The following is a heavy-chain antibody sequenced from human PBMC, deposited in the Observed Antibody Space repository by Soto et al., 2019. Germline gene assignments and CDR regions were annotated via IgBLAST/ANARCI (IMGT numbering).Heavy chain of an antibody. CDR2: ISISGSTI. CDR3: ARSVSSSGCRPSHDAFDN. V-gene: IGHV3-48*03. D-gene: IGHD6-19*01. CDR1: GFTFSSYE. J-gene: IGHJ3*02. Sequence: PGGSLRLSCAASGFTFSSYEMNWVRQAPGKGLEWVSYISISGSTIYYADSVKGRFTISRDNAKNSLYLQMNSLRAEDTAVYYCARSVSSSGCRPSHDAFDNCGQTT.